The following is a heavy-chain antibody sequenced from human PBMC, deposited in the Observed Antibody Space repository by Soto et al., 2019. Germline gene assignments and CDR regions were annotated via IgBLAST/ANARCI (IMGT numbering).Heavy chain of an antibody. Sequence: QVQLVQSGAEVKKPGSSVKVSCKASGGTFSSYAISWVRQAPGQGLEWMGGIIPIFGTANYAQKFQGRVTITADESTSTAYLELSSLRSEDTGVYYCAGSGNYATPGFSGWFDPWGQGTLVTVSS. D-gene: IGHD1-7*01. V-gene: IGHV1-69*01. CDR3: AGSGNYATPGFSGWFDP. CDR2: IIPIFGTA. J-gene: IGHJ5*02. CDR1: GGTFSSYA.